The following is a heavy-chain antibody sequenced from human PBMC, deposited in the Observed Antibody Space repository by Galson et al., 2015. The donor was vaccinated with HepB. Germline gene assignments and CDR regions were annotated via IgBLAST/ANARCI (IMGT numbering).Heavy chain of an antibody. J-gene: IGHJ3*01. CDR1: GYRFTSYW. CDR2: IDPSDSYT. Sequence: QSGAEVKKPGESLRISCNISGYRFTSYWISWVRQMPGKGLEWMGRIDPSDSYTNYSPSFQGHVTISVDKSISTAYLQWGSLKASDTAMYYCARPKDYYDTRGHSHAFDLWGQGTMVTVSS. V-gene: IGHV5-10-1*01. D-gene: IGHD3-22*01. CDR3: ARPKDYYDTRGHSHAFDL.